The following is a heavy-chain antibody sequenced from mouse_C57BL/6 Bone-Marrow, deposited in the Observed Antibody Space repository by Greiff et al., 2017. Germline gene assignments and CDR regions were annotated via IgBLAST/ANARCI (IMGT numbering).Heavy chain of an antibody. CDR3: ARLGSPIYYDYDWFAY. CDR2: IYPGDGDT. CDR1: GYAFSSYW. V-gene: IGHV1-80*01. D-gene: IGHD2-4*01. Sequence: QVQLQQSGAELVKPGASVKISCKASGYAFSSYWMNWVKQRPGKGLEWIGQIYPGDGDTNYNGKFKGKATLTADKSSSTAYMQLSSLTSEDSAVYFCARLGSPIYYDYDWFAYWGQGTLVTVSA. J-gene: IGHJ3*01.